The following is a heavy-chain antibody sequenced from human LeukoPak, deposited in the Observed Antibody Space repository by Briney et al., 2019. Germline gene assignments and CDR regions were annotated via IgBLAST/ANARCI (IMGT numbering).Heavy chain of an antibody. D-gene: IGHD6-19*01. CDR3: ARHPSYTSGWPLDY. CDR1: GYSFNSYW. Sequence: GESLEISCKGSGYSFNSYWIGWGRQRPGTGLGWMGIIYLGDSDTRYSPSFQGQVTISADKSISTAYLQWSSLKASDTAMYYCARHPSYTSGWPLDYWGQGTLVTVSS. CDR2: IYLGDSDT. J-gene: IGHJ4*02. V-gene: IGHV5-51*01.